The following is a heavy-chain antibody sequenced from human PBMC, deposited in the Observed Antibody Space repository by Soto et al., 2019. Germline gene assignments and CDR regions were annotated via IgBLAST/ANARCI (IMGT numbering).Heavy chain of an antibody. D-gene: IGHD3-22*01. J-gene: IGHJ3*02. Sequence: QVQLVESGGGVVQPGRSLRLSCAASGFTFSSYAMHWVRQAPGKGLEWVAVISYDGSNKYYADSVKGRFTISRDNSKNTLYLQMNSLRAEDTAVYYCARETNLDYYDSSGYYLAFDIWGQGTMVTVSS. V-gene: IGHV3-30-3*01. CDR3: ARETNLDYYDSSGYYLAFDI. CDR2: ISYDGSNK. CDR1: GFTFSSYA.